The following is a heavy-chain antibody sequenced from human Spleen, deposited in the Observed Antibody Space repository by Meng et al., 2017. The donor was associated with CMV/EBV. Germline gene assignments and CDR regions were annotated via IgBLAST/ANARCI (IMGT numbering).Heavy chain of an antibody. CDR1: GGSISSYY. CDR3: ARITMIVVANYYFDY. CDR2: IYYSGST. D-gene: IGHD3-22*01. V-gene: IGHV4-59*01. Sequence: SETLSLTCTVSGGSISSYYWSWIRQPAGKGLEWIGYIYYSGSTNYNPSLKSRVTISVDTSKNQFSLKLSSVTAADTAVYYCARITMIVVANYYFDYWGQGTLVTVSS. J-gene: IGHJ4*02.